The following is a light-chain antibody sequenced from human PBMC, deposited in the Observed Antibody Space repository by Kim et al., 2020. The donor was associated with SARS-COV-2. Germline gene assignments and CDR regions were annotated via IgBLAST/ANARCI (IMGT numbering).Light chain of an antibody. CDR2: GKN. Sequence: SSELTQDPAVSMALGQTVRITCQGDSLRSYYASWYQQKPGQAPVLVIYGKNNRPSGIPDRFSGSSSGNTASLTITGAQAEDEADYYCKSRDSSGKVVFGGGTQLTVL. CDR3: KSRDSSGKVV. V-gene: IGLV3-19*01. CDR1: SLRSYY. J-gene: IGLJ2*01.